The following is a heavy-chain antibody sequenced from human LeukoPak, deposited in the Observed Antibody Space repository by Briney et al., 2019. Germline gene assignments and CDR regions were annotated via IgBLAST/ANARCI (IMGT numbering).Heavy chain of an antibody. J-gene: IGHJ4*02. D-gene: IGHD5-24*01. V-gene: IGHV4-59*01. Sequence: SGTLSLTCTVSGGSISNYYWTWLRQPPGKGLEWIGHIFWSGTTIHNPSLTSRLTISIDTSRSQFPLKLNSVTAADTAIYYCARAFQYNYGRGPFDYWGQGSLVIVSP. CDR3: ARAFQYNYGRGPFDY. CDR2: IFWSGTT. CDR1: GGSISNYY.